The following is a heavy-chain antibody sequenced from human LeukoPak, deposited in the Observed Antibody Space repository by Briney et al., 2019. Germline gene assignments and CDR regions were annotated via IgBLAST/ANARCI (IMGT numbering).Heavy chain of an antibody. CDR1: GGSISGHY. J-gene: IGHJ4*02. V-gene: IGHV4-59*11. CDR3: ARVSGHIGIAARWTLYYFDY. Sequence: PSETLSLTCTVSGGSISGHYWSWIRQPPGKGLEWIAFIYYSGTTNYNPSLKSRVTISLDTSKNQFSLKLISVTPEDTAVYYCARVSGHIGIAARWTLYYFDYWGQGTLVTVSS. CDR2: IYYSGTT. D-gene: IGHD6-6*01.